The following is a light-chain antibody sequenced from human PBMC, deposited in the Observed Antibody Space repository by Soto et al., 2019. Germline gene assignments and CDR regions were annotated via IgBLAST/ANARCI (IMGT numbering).Light chain of an antibody. CDR1: SSNIGSYT. CDR2: TNN. J-gene: IGLJ2*01. Sequence: QSVLTQPPSASGTPGQRVTISCSGSSSNIGSYTVNWYQDLPGAAPKVLIYTNNRRHSGVPDRFSGSKSGTSASLAISGLQSEDEADYYCAAWDDSLNGVVFGGGTKVTVL. CDR3: AAWDDSLNGVV. V-gene: IGLV1-44*01.